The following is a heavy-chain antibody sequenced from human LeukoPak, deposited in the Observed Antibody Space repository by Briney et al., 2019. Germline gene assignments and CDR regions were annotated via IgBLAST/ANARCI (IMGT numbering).Heavy chain of an antibody. D-gene: IGHD3-10*01. CDR1: GGTFSSYP. CDR3: ARGRGGTMVRGVISPYYYYMDV. J-gene: IGHJ6*03. CDR2: IIPIFGAA. V-gene: IGHV1-69*13. Sequence: GASVKVSCKASGGTFSSYPISWVRQAPGQGLEWMGGIIPIFGAANYAQKFQGRVTITADESTSTAYMELSSLRSEDTAVYYCARGRGGTMVRGVISPYYYYMDVWGKGTTVTISS.